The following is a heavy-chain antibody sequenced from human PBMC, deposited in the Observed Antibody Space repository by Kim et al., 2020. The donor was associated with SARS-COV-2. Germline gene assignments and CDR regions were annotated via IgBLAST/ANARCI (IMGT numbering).Heavy chain of an antibody. CDR1: GGSISSGGYY. D-gene: IGHD3-22*01. CDR3: AREVLYDSSGYYLGY. CDR2: IYYSGST. V-gene: IGHV4-31*03. Sequence: SETLSLTCTVSGGSISSGGYYWSWIRQHPGKGLEWIGYIYYSGSTYYNPSLKSRVTISVDTSKNQFSLKLSSVTAADTAVYYCAREVLYDSSGYYLGYWGQGTLVTVSS. J-gene: IGHJ4*02.